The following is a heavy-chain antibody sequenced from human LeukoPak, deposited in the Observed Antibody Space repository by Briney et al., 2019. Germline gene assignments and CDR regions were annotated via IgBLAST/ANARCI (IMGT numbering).Heavy chain of an antibody. V-gene: IGHV1-69*01. J-gene: IGHJ3*02. CDR3: ARPHDYGDPHHDAFDI. Sequence: SVKVSCKASGGTFSSYAISWVRQAPGQGLEWMGGIIPIFGTANYAQTFQGRVTITADESTSTAYMELSSLRSEDTAVYYCARPHDYGDPHHDAFDIWGQGTMVTVSS. D-gene: IGHD4-17*01. CDR2: IIPIFGTA. CDR1: GGTFSSYA.